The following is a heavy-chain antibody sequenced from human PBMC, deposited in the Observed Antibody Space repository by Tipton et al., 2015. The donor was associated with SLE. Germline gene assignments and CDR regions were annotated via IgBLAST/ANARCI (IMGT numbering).Heavy chain of an antibody. CDR2: IYSSGNT. CDR1: GGSLGTDY. Sequence: TLSLTCIVSGGSLGTDYWSWIRQPAGRGLEWIGRIYSSGNTRYNPSLQSRVTLSVDTSKNQFSLELSSVTAADTAVYYCARSRRSSSSDYYYYGMDVWGQGTTVTVSS. V-gene: IGHV4-4*07. CDR3: ARSRRSSSSDYYYYGMDV. D-gene: IGHD6-6*01. J-gene: IGHJ6*02.